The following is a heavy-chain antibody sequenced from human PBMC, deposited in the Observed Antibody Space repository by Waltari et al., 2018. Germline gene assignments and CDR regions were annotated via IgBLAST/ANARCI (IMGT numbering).Heavy chain of an antibody. CDR3: AKGPYSSGWYHYYYGMDV. V-gene: IGHV3-43*01. CDR2: ISWDGGST. CDR1: GFTFDDYT. D-gene: IGHD6-19*01. J-gene: IGHJ6*02. Sequence: EVQLVESGGVVVQPGGSLRLSCAASGFTFDDYTMHWVRQAPGKGLEWVSLISWDGGSTYDAYSVNGRFTISRDNSKNSLYLQMNSLRTEDTALYYCAKGPYSSGWYHYYYGMDVWGQGTTVTVSS.